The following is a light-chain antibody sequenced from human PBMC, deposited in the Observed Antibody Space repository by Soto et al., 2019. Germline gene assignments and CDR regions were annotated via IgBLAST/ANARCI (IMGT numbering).Light chain of an antibody. CDR2: GAS. CDR3: QQYHNWPPWT. V-gene: IGKV3-15*01. CDR1: QSINVN. J-gene: IGKJ1*01. Sequence: EIVMTQSPATLSVSPGERATLSCWASQSINVNLAWYQQKPGQAPRLLVYGASTRATGIPARFSGSGSGTEFTLTISGLPSEDFAVYYCQQYHNWPPWTFGQGTKVEIK.